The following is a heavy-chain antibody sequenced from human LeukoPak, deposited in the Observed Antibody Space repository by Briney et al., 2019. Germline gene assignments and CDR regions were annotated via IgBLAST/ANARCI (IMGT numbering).Heavy chain of an antibody. D-gene: IGHD2-15*01. CDR3: ARDERYCSGGSCYYGGEGY. CDR2: ISAYNGNT. Sequence: GASVKVSCKASGYTFTSYGISWVRQAPGQGLEWMGWISAYNGNTNYAQKLQGRVTMTTDTPTSTAYMELRSLRSDDTAVYYCARDERYCSGGSCYYGGEGYWGQGTLVTVSS. J-gene: IGHJ4*02. V-gene: IGHV1-18*01. CDR1: GYTFTSYG.